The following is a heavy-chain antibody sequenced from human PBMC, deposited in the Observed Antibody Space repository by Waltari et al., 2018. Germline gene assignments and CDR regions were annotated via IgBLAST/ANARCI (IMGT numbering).Heavy chain of an antibody. Sequence: EVQLVESGGGLVQPGRSLRLSCAASGFTFDDYAMHWVRQAPGKGLEWVSGISWNSGSIGYADSVKGRFTISRDNAKNSLYLQMNSLRAEDTALYYCAKDKGATMIVASNYYYYGMDVWGQGTTVTVSS. D-gene: IGHD3-22*01. V-gene: IGHV3-9*01. CDR3: AKDKGATMIVASNYYYYGMDV. J-gene: IGHJ6*02. CDR1: GFTFDDYA. CDR2: ISWNSGSI.